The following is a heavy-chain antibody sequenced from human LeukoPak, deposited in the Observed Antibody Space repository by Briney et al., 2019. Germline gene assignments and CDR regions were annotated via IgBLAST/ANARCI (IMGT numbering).Heavy chain of an antibody. D-gene: IGHD3-22*01. V-gene: IGHV1-46*01. CDR3: ARVPPSNYYDSSGYVNAFDI. CDR1: GYTFTSYY. J-gene: IGHJ3*02. Sequence: ASVKVSCKASGYTFTSYYMHWVRQAPGQGLEWMGIINPSGGSTSYAQKFQGRVTMTRDMSTSTVYMELSSLRSEDTAVYYCARVPPSNYYDSSGYVNAFDIWGQGTMVTVSS. CDR2: INPSGGST.